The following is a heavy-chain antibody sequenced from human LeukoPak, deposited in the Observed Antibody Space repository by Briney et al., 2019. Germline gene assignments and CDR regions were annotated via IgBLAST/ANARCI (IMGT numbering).Heavy chain of an antibody. CDR2: IYTSGST. CDR1: GGSISSYY. J-gene: IGHJ4*02. V-gene: IGHV4-4*07. CDR3: ARSFSGFDY. D-gene: IGHD6-19*01. Sequence: QPSETLSLTCTVSGGSISSYYWSWIRQPAGKGLEWIGRIYTSGSTNYNPSLKSRVTMSVDTSKNHLTQKLISVTVADTAVYYCARSFSGFDYWGQGTLVTVSS.